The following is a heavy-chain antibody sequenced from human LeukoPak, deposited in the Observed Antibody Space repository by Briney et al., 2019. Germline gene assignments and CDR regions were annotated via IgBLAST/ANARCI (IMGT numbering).Heavy chain of an antibody. Sequence: KPSETLSLTCTVSGGSISSTGYYWGWSRQPPGKGLEWIGTINYSGSTYYNPSLKSRVTISADTSKTQFSLKLTTVTAADTAVYYCAAYYYDSRGYFDWGQGTLVTVSS. J-gene: IGHJ4*02. V-gene: IGHV4-39*01. CDR1: GGSISSTGYY. CDR2: INYSGST. D-gene: IGHD3-22*01. CDR3: AAYYYDSRGYFD.